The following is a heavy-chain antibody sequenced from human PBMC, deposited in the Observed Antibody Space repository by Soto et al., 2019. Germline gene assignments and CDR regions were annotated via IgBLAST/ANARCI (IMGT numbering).Heavy chain of an antibody. V-gene: IGHV4-38-2*02. J-gene: IGHJ6*02. Sequence: SETLSLTCAVSGYSISSGYYWGWIRQPPGKGLEWIGSIYHSGSTYYNPSLKSRVTISVDTSKNQFSLKLSSVTAADTAVYYCARDGRWFGESHYYYGMDVWGQGTTVTVS. CDR1: GYSISSGYY. D-gene: IGHD3-10*01. CDR3: ARDGRWFGESHYYYGMDV. CDR2: IYHSGST.